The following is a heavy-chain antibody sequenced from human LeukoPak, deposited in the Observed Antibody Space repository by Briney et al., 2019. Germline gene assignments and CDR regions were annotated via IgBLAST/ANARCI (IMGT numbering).Heavy chain of an antibody. Sequence: AGGSLRLSCAASGLTFSSYGMHWVRQAPGKGLEWVAVIWYDGSNKYYADSVKGRFTISRDNSKNTLYLQMNSLIAEDTAVYYCARDWVLYGMDVWGQGTTVTVSS. CDR1: GLTFSSYG. CDR3: ARDWVLYGMDV. V-gene: IGHV3-33*01. J-gene: IGHJ6*02. D-gene: IGHD1-1*01. CDR2: IWYDGSNK.